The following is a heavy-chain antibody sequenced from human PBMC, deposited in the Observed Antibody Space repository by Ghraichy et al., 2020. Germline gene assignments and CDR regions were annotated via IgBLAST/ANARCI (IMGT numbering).Heavy chain of an antibody. CDR3: AKDLNSIVVVIMS. J-gene: IGHJ5*02. V-gene: IGHV3-23*01. D-gene: IGHD3-22*01. Sequence: GGPLRLSCAASGFTFSSYAMSWVRQAPGKGLEWVSAISGSGGSTYYADSVKGRFTISRDNSKNTLYLQMNSLRAEDTAVYYCAKDLNSIVVVIMSWGQGTLVTVSS. CDR1: GFTFSSYA. CDR2: ISGSGGST.